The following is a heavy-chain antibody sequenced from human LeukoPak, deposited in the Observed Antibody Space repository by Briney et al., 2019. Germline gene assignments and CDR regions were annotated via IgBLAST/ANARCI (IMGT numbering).Heavy chain of an antibody. J-gene: IGHJ6*02. Sequence: SGGSLRLSCAASGFMFTDHALSWVRQAPGKGLEWVSSISGSGTTTYYADSVKGRFTISRDNSKNTLYLQMNSLRAEDTAVYYCARDLGAQGYYYYGMDVWGQGTTVTVSS. CDR1: GFMFTDHA. CDR2: ISGSGTTT. CDR3: ARDLGAQGYYYYGMDV. V-gene: IGHV3-23*01.